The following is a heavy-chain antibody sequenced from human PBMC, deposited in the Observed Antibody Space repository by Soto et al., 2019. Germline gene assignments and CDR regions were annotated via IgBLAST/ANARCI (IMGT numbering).Heavy chain of an antibody. V-gene: IGHV1-18*01. CDR3: ARIRTTVTTFDYYYYMDV. D-gene: IGHD4-17*01. CDR1: GGAFSSYT. CDR2: ISAYNGNT. J-gene: IGHJ6*03. Sequence: ASVKVSWKAAGGAFSSYTISWVRQAPGQGLEWMGWISAYNGNTNYAQKLQGRVTMTTDTSTSTAYMELRSLRSDDTAVYYCARIRTTVTTFDYYYYMDVWGKGTTVTVSS.